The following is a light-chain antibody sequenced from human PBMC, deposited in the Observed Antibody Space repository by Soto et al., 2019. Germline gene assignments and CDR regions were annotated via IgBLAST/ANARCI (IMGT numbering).Light chain of an antibody. CDR1: SSDVGGYNY. Sequence: QSVLTQPPSASGSPGQSVTISCIGTSSDVGGYNYVSWYQQHPGKAPKLMIYDVNKRPPGVPDRFSGSKSGNTASLTVSGLQAEDEADYYCSSFAGRNGVVFGGGTKVTVL. J-gene: IGLJ2*01. CDR2: DVN. V-gene: IGLV2-8*01. CDR3: SSFAGRNGVV.